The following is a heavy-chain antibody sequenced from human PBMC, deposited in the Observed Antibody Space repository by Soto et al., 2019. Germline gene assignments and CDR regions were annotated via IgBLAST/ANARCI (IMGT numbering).Heavy chain of an antibody. CDR2: INSDGSST. CDR3: ARVDDLDAFDI. J-gene: IGHJ3*02. Sequence: GGSLRLSCAASGFTFSSYWMHWVLQAPGKGLVWVSRINSDGSSTSYADSVKGRFTISRDNAKNTLYLQMNSLRAEDTAVYYCARVDDLDAFDIWGQGTMVTVSS. V-gene: IGHV3-74*01. CDR1: GFTFSSYW.